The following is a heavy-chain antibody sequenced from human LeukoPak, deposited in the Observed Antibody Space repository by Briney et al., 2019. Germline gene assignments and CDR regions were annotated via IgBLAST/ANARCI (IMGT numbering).Heavy chain of an antibody. CDR2: ISSSSSYI. Sequence: PGGSLRLSCAASGFTFSSYSMNWVRQAPGKGLEWVSYISSSSSYIYYADSVKGRFTISRDNAKNSLYLQMNSLRAEDTAVYYCARATPYCGGDCPHDYWGLGTLVTVSS. J-gene: IGHJ4*02. V-gene: IGHV3-21*01. CDR1: GFTFSSYS. CDR3: ARATPYCGGDCPHDY. D-gene: IGHD2-21*02.